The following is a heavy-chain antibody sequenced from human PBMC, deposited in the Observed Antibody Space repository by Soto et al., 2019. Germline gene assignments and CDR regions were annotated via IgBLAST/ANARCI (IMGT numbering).Heavy chain of an antibody. J-gene: IGHJ6*02. CDR3: AMVDVYVTPSPQDV. CDR2: INTYNGNT. Sequence: VKGSLKNFCFTLSNYGIGWARQAPGQGLEWMGWINTYNGNTNYAQNLQGRVTLTTDTSTSTAYMELRSLRSNDTAIYYCAMVDVYVTPSPQDVWGQGTTVTVSS. CDR1: CFTLSNYG. V-gene: IGHV1-18*01. D-gene: IGHD3-16*01.